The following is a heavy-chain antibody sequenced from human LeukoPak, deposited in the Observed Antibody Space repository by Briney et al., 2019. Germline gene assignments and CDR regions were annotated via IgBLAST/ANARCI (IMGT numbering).Heavy chain of an antibody. CDR3: ARQSFYVSGRTFDY. CDR2: ISYDGSNK. V-gene: IGHV3-30-3*01. J-gene: IGHJ4*02. D-gene: IGHD3-10*01. Sequence: GRSLRLSCAASGFTFSSYAMHWVRQAPGKGLEWVAVISYDGSNKYYADSVKGRFTISRDNSKNTLYLQMNSLRAEDTAVYYCARQSFYVSGRTFDYWGQGTLVTVSS. CDR1: GFTFSSYA.